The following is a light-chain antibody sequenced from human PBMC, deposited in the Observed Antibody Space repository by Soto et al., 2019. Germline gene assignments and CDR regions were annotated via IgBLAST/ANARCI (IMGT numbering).Light chain of an antibody. J-gene: IGKJ1*01. V-gene: IGKV3-15*01. Sequence: EIVMTQSPAMLSVSPGEIATLSCRASQNVNNRLAWYQQKAGQPPRLLIYGASTRATGIPARFSGSGSGTEFTLTISSLQSEDFAVYYCQHFNSWPLLFGQGTKVEIK. CDR2: GAS. CDR1: QNVNNR. CDR3: QHFNSWPLL.